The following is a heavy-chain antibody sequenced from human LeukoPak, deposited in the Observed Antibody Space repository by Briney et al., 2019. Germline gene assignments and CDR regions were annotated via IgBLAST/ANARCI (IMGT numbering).Heavy chain of an antibody. Sequence: EAXVKVSCKASGYTFTGYYIHWVRQAPGQGLEWMGWTNPNSGGTNYAQKFQGRVTMTRDTSISTAYMELSRLRSDDTAVYYCAKTYYYDSSGPFDYWGQGTLVTVSS. CDR3: AKTYYYDSSGPFDY. D-gene: IGHD3-22*01. CDR2: TNPNSGGT. J-gene: IGHJ4*02. CDR1: GYTFTGYY. V-gene: IGHV1-2*02.